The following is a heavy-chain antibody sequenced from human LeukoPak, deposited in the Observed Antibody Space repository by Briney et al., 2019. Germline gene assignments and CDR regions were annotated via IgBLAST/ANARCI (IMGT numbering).Heavy chain of an antibody. CDR1: GFTFSSYG. D-gene: IGHD3-22*01. CDR3: ARSTYYDSSGNPFDF. Sequence: GGSLRLSCAASGFTFSSYGMHWVRQAPGKGLEWVAVISYDGSNKYYADSVKGRFTISRDYAKNTLYLQMNSLRAEDTAEYYCARSTYYDSSGNPFDFWGQGTLVTVSS. V-gene: IGHV3-30*03. J-gene: IGHJ4*02. CDR2: ISYDGSNK.